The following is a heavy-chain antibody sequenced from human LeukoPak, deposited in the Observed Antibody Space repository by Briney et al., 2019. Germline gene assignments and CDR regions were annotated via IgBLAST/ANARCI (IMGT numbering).Heavy chain of an antibody. Sequence: PGGSLRLSCAASGFTFSSYSMNWVRQAPGKGLEWVSYISSSSSTKYYAGSVKGRFTISRDNAKNSLYLQMNSLRAEDTAVYYCARDAVPAAIPAYYYYYYMDVWGKGTTVTVSS. CDR3: ARDAVPAAIPAYYYYYYMDV. V-gene: IGHV3-48*01. CDR2: ISSSSSTK. J-gene: IGHJ6*03. CDR1: GFTFSSYS. D-gene: IGHD2-2*02.